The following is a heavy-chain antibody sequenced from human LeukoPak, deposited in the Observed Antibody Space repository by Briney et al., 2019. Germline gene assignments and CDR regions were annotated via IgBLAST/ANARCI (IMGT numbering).Heavy chain of an antibody. V-gene: IGHV4-4*02. Sequence: SETLSLTCAVSGGSISSSIWWSWVRQPPGKGLEWIGYINYSGSTTYNPSLKSRVTISLDMSKNQFSLKLNSVTAADTAVYYCARGGHSYGSFRLYFDYWGQGTLVTVSS. CDR3: ARGGHSYGSFRLYFDY. CDR1: GGSISSSIW. J-gene: IGHJ4*02. CDR2: INYSGST. D-gene: IGHD5-18*01.